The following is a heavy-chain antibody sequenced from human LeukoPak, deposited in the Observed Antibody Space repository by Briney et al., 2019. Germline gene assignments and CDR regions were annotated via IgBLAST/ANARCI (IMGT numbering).Heavy chain of an antibody. V-gene: IGHV3-23*01. CDR2: ITGSGGNT. D-gene: IGHD3-9*01. CDR3: AKWGDYDVLTGYFVSDY. Sequence: GGSLRLSCAASGFTFSNYAMSWVRQAAGKVLEWVSAITGSGGNTYYADSGNGRFTISRDNSKNTVFLQMNSLRAEDTAVYYCAKWGDYDVLTGYFVSDYWGQGTLVTVSS. CDR1: GFTFSNYA. J-gene: IGHJ4*02.